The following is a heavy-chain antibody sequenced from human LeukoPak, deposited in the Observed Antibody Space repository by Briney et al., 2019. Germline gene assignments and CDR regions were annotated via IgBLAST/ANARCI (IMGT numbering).Heavy chain of an antibody. V-gene: IGHV3-23*01. CDR3: AKAPYYDILTGSTLDY. Sequence: GGSLRLSCAASGFTFSSYAMSWVRQAPGKGLEWVSAISGSGGSTYYADSVKGRFTISRDNPKNTLYLQMNSLRAEDTAVYYCAKAPYYDILTGSTLDYWGQGTLVTVSS. CDR2: ISGSGGST. J-gene: IGHJ4*02. CDR1: GFTFSSYA. D-gene: IGHD3-9*01.